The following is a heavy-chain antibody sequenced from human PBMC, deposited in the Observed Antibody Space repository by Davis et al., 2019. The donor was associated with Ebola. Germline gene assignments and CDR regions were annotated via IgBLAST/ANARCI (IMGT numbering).Heavy chain of an antibody. CDR3: ARDRSSSDFYYYYYYGMDV. CDR1: GFTFSDYY. Sequence: GGSLRLSCAASGFTFSDYYMTWVRQAPGKGLEWVSAISGSGGSTYYADSVKGRFSISRDNAKNSLYLQMNSLRAEDTALYYCARDRSSSDFYYYYYYGMDVWGQGTTVTVSS. J-gene: IGHJ6*02. V-gene: IGHV3-11*01. D-gene: IGHD6-6*01. CDR2: ISGSGGST.